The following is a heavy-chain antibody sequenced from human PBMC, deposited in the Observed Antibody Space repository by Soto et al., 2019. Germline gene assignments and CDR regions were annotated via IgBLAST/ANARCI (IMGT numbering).Heavy chain of an antibody. CDR2: INPNNGGT. V-gene: IGHV1-2*02. D-gene: IGHD6-19*01. Sequence: GASVKVSCKASGYTFTGYYMHWVRQAPGQGLEWMGWINPNNGGTNYAQKFQGRVTMTRDTSISTAYMELSRLRSDDTAVYYCAREDSSGWYGAFDYWGQGTLVTVSS. CDR1: GYTFTGYY. CDR3: AREDSSGWYGAFDY. J-gene: IGHJ4*02.